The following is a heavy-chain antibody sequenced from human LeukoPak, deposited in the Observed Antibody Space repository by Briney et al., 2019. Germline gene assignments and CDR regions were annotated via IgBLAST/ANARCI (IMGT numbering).Heavy chain of an antibody. J-gene: IGHJ3*02. CDR2: ISAYNGNT. CDR3: AACVSPVGSCQPGAFDI. Sequence: ASVKVSCKASGYTFTSYGISWGRQGPGQGLEWMGWISAYNGNTNYAQKLQGRVTMTTDTSTSTAYMELRSLRSDDTAVYYCAACVSPVGSCQPGAFDIWGQGTMVTVSS. V-gene: IGHV1-18*01. CDR1: GYTFTSYG. D-gene: IGHD2-15*01.